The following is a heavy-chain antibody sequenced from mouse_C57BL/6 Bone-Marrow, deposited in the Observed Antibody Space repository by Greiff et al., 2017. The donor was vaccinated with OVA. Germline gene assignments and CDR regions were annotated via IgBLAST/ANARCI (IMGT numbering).Heavy chain of an antibody. V-gene: IGHV7-1*01. Sequence: EVHLVESGGGLVQSGRSLRLSCATSGFTFSDFYMEWVRQAPGTGLEWIAASRNKANDYTTEYSASVKGRFIVSRDTSQSILYLQMNALRAEDTAIYYCARDAAYGNDWYFDVWGTGTTVTVSS. J-gene: IGHJ1*03. CDR2: SRNKANDYTT. D-gene: IGHD2-10*02. CDR3: ARDAAYGNDWYFDV. CDR1: GFTFSDFY.